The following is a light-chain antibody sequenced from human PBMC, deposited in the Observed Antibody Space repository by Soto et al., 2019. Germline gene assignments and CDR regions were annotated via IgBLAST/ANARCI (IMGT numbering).Light chain of an antibody. J-gene: IGLJ1*01. CDR1: SSDVGVYNF. CDR2: EVI. CDR3: SSYAGRNTYV. V-gene: IGLV2-8*01. Sequence: QSALTQPPSASGSPGQSVTISCTGTSSDVGVYNFVSWYQQHPGKAPRLIIYEVIKRPSGVPDRFSGSKSGNTASLTVSGLQAEDEADYYCSSYAGRNTYVFGSGTKVTVL.